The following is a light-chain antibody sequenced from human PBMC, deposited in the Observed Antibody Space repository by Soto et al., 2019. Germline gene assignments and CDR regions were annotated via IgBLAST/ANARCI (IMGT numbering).Light chain of an antibody. J-gene: IGKJ1*01. CDR3: QQYGSSRWT. CDR1: QSVSSSY. CDR2: GAS. V-gene: IGKV3-20*01. Sequence: EIVLKQSPGTLSLSPGERATLSCRASQSVSSSYLAWYQQKPGQAPRLLIYGASSRATGIPDRFSGSGSGTDFTLTISGLEPEDFAVYYFQQYGSSRWTFGQGTKVEIK.